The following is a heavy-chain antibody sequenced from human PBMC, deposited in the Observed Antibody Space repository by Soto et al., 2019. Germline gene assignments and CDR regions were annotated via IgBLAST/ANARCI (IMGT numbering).Heavy chain of an antibody. CDR1: GGTFSSYA. J-gene: IGHJ6*02. CDR3: AREQRDGYNNYYYSGMDV. Sequence: QVQLVQSGAEVKKPGSSVKVSCKASGGTFSSYAISWVRQAPGQGLEWMGGIIPIFGTANYAQKFQGRVTITADESTSTGYMELSRLRSEDTAVYYCAREQRDGYNNYYYSGMDVWGQGTTVTVSS. D-gene: IGHD5-12*01. CDR2: IIPIFGTA. V-gene: IGHV1-69*12.